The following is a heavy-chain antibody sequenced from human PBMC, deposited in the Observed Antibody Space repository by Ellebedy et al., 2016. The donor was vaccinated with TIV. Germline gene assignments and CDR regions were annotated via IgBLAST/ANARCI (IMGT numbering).Heavy chain of an antibody. CDR1: GGSISSYY. V-gene: IGHV4-59*01. D-gene: IGHD1-26*01. Sequence: MPSETLSLTCTVSGGSISSYYWSWIRQPPGKGLEWIGYIYYSGSTKYNPSLKSRVTISVDTSKNQFSLKLSSVTAADTAVYYCARGGRELPFDYWGQGTLVTVSS. CDR3: ARGGRELPFDY. CDR2: IYYSGST. J-gene: IGHJ4*02.